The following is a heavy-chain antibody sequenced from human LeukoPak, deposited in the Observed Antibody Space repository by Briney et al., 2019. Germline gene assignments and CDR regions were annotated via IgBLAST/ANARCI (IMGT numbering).Heavy chain of an antibody. CDR3: ARDGEQQLGSYNWFDP. V-gene: IGHV1-69*13. D-gene: IGHD6-13*01. CDR2: IIPIFGTA. CDR1: GGTFSSYA. J-gene: IGHJ5*02. Sequence: ASVKVSCKASGGTFSSYAISWVRQAPGQGLEWMGGIIPIFGTANYAQKFQGRVTITADESTSTAYMELSSLRSEDTAVYYCARDGEQQLGSYNWFDPWGQGTLVTVSS.